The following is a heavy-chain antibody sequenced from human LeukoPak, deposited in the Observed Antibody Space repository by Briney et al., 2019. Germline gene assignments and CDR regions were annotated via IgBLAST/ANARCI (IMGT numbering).Heavy chain of an antibody. Sequence: SETLSLTCAVYGGSFSGYYWSWIRQPPGKGLEWIGEINHSGSTNYNPSLKSRVTISVDTSKNQFSLKLSSVTAADTAVYYCARLILTGYYTYYYYYGMDVWGQGTTVTVSS. CDR2: INHSGST. V-gene: IGHV4-34*01. D-gene: IGHD3-9*01. CDR1: GGSFSGYY. CDR3: ARLILTGYYTYYYYYGMDV. J-gene: IGHJ6*02.